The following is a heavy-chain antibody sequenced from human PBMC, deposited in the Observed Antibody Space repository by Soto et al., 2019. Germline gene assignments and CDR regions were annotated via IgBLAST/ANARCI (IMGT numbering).Heavy chain of an antibody. J-gene: IGHJ4*02. CDR2: ISSSSSYI. CDR3: VTQDSSANGCY. D-gene: IGHD3-22*01. CDR1: GFTFSSYS. Sequence: EVQLVESGGGLVKPGVSLRLSCAASGFTFSSYSMNWVRQAPGKGLEWVSSISSSSSYIYYADSVKGRFTISRDNAKNSLYLQMNSLRAEDTAVYYCVTQDSSANGCYWGQGTLVTVSS. V-gene: IGHV3-21*01.